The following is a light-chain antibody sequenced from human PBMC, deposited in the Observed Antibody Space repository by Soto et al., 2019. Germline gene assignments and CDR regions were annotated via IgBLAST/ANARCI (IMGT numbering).Light chain of an antibody. CDR1: QSISTW. V-gene: IGKV1-5*03. Sequence: DIQMTQSPSTLSASVGDRVTITCRASQSISTWLAWYQQEPGKAPKLLIHKASSLRSGVPSRFSGSGSGTDFTLTISSLHPDDFATYYYQQYNSYSPTFGQGTRVESK. CDR3: QQYNSYSPT. J-gene: IGKJ1*01. CDR2: KAS.